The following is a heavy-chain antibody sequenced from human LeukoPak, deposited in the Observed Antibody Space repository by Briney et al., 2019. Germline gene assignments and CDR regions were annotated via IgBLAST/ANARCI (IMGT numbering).Heavy chain of an antibody. V-gene: IGHV3-30*02. J-gene: IGHJ4*02. CDR2: IRYDGSNK. CDR1: GFAFSASG. D-gene: IGHD6-13*01. CDR3: AKGTSTSWSVDY. Sequence: GGSLRLSCAASGFAFSASGMHWVRQAPGKGLDWVAFIRYDGSNKYYVDSVKGRFTISRDNSKNIVYLQMNSLRPEDTAVYSCAKGTSTSWSVDYWGQGNLVTVSS.